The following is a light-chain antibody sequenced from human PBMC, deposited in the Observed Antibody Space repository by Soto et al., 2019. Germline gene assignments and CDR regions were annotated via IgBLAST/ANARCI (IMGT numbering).Light chain of an antibody. Sequence: EIVLTQSPATLSLSPGERATLSCRASQSVSRYLAWYQQKPGQAPRLLIYDASNRATGIPARFSGSGSGTAFTLTIRSLEPEEFAVYYCQQRSDWPSTFGGGTKVQIK. V-gene: IGKV3-11*01. CDR2: DAS. CDR1: QSVSRY. J-gene: IGKJ4*01. CDR3: QQRSDWPST.